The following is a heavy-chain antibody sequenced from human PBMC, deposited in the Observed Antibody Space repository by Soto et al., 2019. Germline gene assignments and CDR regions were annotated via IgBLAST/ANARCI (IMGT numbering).Heavy chain of an antibody. D-gene: IGHD2-2*01. CDR3: AKGVEDIVVVPAVMLDY. V-gene: IGHV3-23*01. CDR1: GFTFSSYA. J-gene: IGHJ4*02. CDR2: ISGSGGST. Sequence: GESLKISCAASGFTFSSYAMSWVRQAPGKGLEWVSAISGSGGSTYYADSVKGRFTISRDNSKNTLYLQMNSLRAEDTAVYYCAKGVEDIVVVPAVMLDYWGQGTLVTVSS.